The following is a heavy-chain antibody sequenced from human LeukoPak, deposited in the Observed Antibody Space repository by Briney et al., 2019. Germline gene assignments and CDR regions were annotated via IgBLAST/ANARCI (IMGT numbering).Heavy chain of an antibody. V-gene: IGHV3-30*03. D-gene: IGHD1-26*01. Sequence: GGSLRLSCVVSDFTLSNHGMHWVCQAPGKGLEWVAVISFDGRKKSYADSVKGRFTISRDNSKNTLYLQMDSLRVEDTAIYYCARDRAWDYLDSWDQGPLVTVPS. CDR3: ARDRAWDYLDS. CDR2: ISFDGRKK. CDR1: DFTLSNHG. J-gene: IGHJ4*02.